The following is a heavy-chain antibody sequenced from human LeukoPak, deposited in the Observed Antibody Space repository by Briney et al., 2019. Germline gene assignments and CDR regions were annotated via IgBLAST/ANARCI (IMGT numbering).Heavy chain of an antibody. CDR2: IYYSGST. CDR1: GGSISSYY. J-gene: IGHJ4*02. CDR3: ARDSSSVSSNYDDY. D-gene: IGHD6-13*01. Sequence: PSETLSLTCTVSGGSISSYYWSWIRQPPGKGLEWIGYIYYSGSTNYNPSLKSRVTISVDTSKNQFSLKLSSVTAADTAVYYCARDSSSVSSNYDDYWGQGTLVTVSS. V-gene: IGHV4-59*01.